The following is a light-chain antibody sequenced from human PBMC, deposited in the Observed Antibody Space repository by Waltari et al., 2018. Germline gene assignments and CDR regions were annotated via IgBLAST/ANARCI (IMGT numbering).Light chain of an antibody. CDR3: MQGTHWPLT. CDR1: QSLVHRDGNTY. CDR2: KVS. V-gene: IGKV2-30*02. Sequence: DVVMTQSPLSLPVTLGQPASISCKSSQSLVHRDGNTYLAWFQQRPGQSPRLLIYKVSNRESGVPDRFSASGSGTDFTLKISRVEAEDVGVYYCMQGTHWPLTFGGGTKVEIK. J-gene: IGKJ4*01.